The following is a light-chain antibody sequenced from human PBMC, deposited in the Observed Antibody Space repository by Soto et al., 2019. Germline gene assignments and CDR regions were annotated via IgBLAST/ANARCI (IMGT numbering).Light chain of an antibody. V-gene: IGKV3-20*01. CDR3: QEYDSSRT. CDR2: GAS. J-gene: IGKJ1*01. CDR1: QSVSSSY. Sequence: EIVLTQSPGTLSLSPGERATLSCRASQSVSSSYLAWYQQKPGQAPRLLIYGASSRATGIPDRFSGSGSGKDFTLTISRLEPEDFAVYYCQEYDSSRTFGQGTKVEIK.